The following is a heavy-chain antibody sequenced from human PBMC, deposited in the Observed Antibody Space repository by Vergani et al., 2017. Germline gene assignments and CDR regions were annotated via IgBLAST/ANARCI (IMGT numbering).Heavy chain of an antibody. CDR3: ARDRGFNWFDP. CDR1: GGSFSGYY. J-gene: IGHJ5*02. CDR2: INHSGST. V-gene: IGHV4-34*01. D-gene: IGHD2-15*01. Sequence: QVQLQQWGAGLLKPSETLSLTCAVYGGSFSGYYWSWIRQPPGKGLEWIGEINHSGSTNYNPSLKSRVTISVDTSKNQFSLKLSSVTAADTAVYYCARDRGFNWFDPWGQGTLVTVSS.